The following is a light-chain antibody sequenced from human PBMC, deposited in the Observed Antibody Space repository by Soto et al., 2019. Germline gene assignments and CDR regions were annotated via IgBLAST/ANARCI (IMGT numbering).Light chain of an antibody. CDR3: QQRNIWPPVT. J-gene: IGKJ5*01. CDR2: GAS. V-gene: IGKV3D-20*02. Sequence: EIVLTQSPGTLSLSPGERATLSCRARQNVGSSYLAWYQQKPGQAPRLLIYGASRRAAGIPDRFSGSGSGTDFTLTITRLEPEDFAVYYCQQRNIWPPVTFGQGTRLEIK. CDR1: QNVGSSY.